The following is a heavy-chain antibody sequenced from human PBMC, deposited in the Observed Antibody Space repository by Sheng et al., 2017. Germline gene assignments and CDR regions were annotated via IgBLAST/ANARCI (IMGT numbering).Heavy chain of an antibody. CDR2: AYHAGTT. J-gene: IGHJ4*02. Sequence: QLQLQESGPGLVKPSETLSLTCAVSGGSVSTTNYFWGWIRQSPGKGLEWIASAYHAGTTYYNPSLRSRVIVSVDTSENQFSLRLRSVTAADTAVYYCARVRLVDLALPSCFDYWGQGALVTVSS. CDR3: ARVRLVDLALPSCFDY. V-gene: IGHV4-39*07. D-gene: IGHD3-16*01. CDR1: GGSVSTTNYF.